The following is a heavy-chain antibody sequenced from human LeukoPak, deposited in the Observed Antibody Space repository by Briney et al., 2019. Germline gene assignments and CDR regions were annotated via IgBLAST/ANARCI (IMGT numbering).Heavy chain of an antibody. CDR1: GGSISSYY. Sequence: SETLSLTCTVSGGSISSYYWSWIRQPPGKGLEWIGYIYYSGSTNYNPSLKSRVTISVDTSKDQFSLKLSSVTAADTAVYYCARENDSSGYYYVYAFDIWGQGTMVTVSS. D-gene: IGHD3-22*01. CDR2: IYYSGST. CDR3: ARENDSSGYYYVYAFDI. V-gene: IGHV4-59*12. J-gene: IGHJ3*02.